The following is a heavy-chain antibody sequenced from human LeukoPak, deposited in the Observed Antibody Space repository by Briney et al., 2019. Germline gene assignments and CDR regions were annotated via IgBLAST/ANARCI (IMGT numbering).Heavy chain of an antibody. J-gene: IGHJ4*02. Sequence: SETLSLTCAVYGGSFSGYYWSWIRQPPGKGLEWIGDINHSESTNYNPSLKSRVTISVDTSKNQFSLKLTSVTAADTAVYYCASSRGLGALDYWGQGTLVTVSS. CDR2: INHSEST. D-gene: IGHD1-26*01. CDR3: ASSRGLGALDY. V-gene: IGHV4-34*01. CDR1: GGSFSGYY.